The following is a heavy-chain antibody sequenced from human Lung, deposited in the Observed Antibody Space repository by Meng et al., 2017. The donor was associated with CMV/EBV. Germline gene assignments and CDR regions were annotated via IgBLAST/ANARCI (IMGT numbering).Heavy chain of an antibody. Sequence: GESLKISCAASGFTFSSYGMHWVRQAPGKGLEWVAFIRYDGSNKYYADSVKGRFTISRDNSKNTLYLQMNSLRAEDTAVYYCAKDVGSSGYCYGDAFDIWGQGTMVTVSS. J-gene: IGHJ3*02. CDR1: GFTFSSYG. V-gene: IGHV3-30*02. CDR2: IRYDGSNK. D-gene: IGHD3-22*01. CDR3: AKDVGSSGYCYGDAFDI.